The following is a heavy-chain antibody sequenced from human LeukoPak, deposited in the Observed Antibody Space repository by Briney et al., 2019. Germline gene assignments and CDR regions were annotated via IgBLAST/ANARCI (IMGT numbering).Heavy chain of an antibody. V-gene: IGHV3-20*04. Sequence: PGGSLRLSCAASGFPFDDYGMTWVRQAPGKGLEWVSGINWNGGSTGYADSVKGRFTISRDNAKNSLYLQMNSLRAEDTAVYYCAKDAGEDYGDYGAAFDIWGQGTMVTVSS. CDR3: AKDAGEDYGDYGAAFDI. J-gene: IGHJ3*02. CDR1: GFPFDDYG. CDR2: INWNGGST. D-gene: IGHD4-17*01.